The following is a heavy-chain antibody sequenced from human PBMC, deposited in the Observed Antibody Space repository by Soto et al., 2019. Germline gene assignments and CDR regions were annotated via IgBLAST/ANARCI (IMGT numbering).Heavy chain of an antibody. J-gene: IGHJ4*02. V-gene: IGHV4-34*01. D-gene: IGHD3-3*01. Sequence: QVQLQQWGAGLLTPSETLSLTCAVYGGSFSGYYWSWIRQPPGTGLEWIGEINHSGSTNYNPSLKSRVTISVDTSKNQFSLKRSSVTAADTAVSYCARGNAVITIFGVVISTPFDYWGQGTLVTVSS. CDR1: GGSFSGYY. CDR2: INHSGST. CDR3: ARGNAVITIFGVVISTPFDY.